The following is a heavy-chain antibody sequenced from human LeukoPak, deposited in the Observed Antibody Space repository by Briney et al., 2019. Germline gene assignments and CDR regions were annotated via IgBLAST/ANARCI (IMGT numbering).Heavy chain of an antibody. Sequence: SETLSLTCTVSGGSISSSSYYWSWIRQPPGKGLEWIGEINHSGSTNYNPSLKSRVTISVDTSKNQFSLKLSSVTAADTAVYYCARGPSSGYYYSAFDIWGQGTMVTVSS. V-gene: IGHV4-39*07. CDR1: GGSISSSSYY. CDR2: INHSGST. J-gene: IGHJ3*02. D-gene: IGHD3-22*01. CDR3: ARGPSSGYYYSAFDI.